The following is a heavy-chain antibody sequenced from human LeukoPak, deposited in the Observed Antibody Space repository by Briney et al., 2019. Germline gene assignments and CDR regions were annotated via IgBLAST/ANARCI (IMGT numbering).Heavy chain of an antibody. J-gene: IGHJ4*02. CDR3: AKSWDTVTRGRTYFDY. D-gene: IGHD4-17*01. CDR2: IYYSGST. Sequence: GSLRLSCAASGFTFSSYAMSWVRQPPGKGLEWIGSIYYSGSTYYNPSLKSRVTISVDTSKNQFSLKLSSVTAADTAVYYCAKSWDTVTRGRTYFDYWGQGTLVIASS. CDR1: GFTFSSYA. V-gene: IGHV4-38-2*01.